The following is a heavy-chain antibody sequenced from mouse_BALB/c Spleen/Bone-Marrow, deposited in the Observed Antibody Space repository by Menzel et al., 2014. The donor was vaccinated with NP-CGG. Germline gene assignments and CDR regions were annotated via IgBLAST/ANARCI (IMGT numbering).Heavy chain of an antibody. J-gene: IGHJ3*01. V-gene: IGHV2-3*01. CDR3: AKEGRFRSTIITTFAY. Sequence: VQLQESGPGLVAPSQSPSITCTVSGFSLTSYGVSWVRQPPGKGLEWLGVIWGDGSTNYHSARISRLSINKDNSKSQVFLKLNSLQTDDTATYYCAKEGRFRSTIITTFAYWGQGTLVTVSA. CDR2: IWGDGST. CDR1: GFSLTSYG. D-gene: IGHD2-12*01.